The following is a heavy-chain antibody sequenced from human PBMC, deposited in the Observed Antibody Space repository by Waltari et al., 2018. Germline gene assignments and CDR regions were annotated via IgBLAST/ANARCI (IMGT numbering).Heavy chain of an antibody. CDR3: ARDGALTTADFRWFES. Sequence: QVQLVQSGAEVKMPGASVKVSCKASGYNFTNFDINWVRQATGQGLEWVGWVNPKNGKTGNAQKFRGRVAMTSNASSSTAYMELDSLRFDDTAVYYCARDGALTTADFRWFESWGQGTLVTVSS. CDR2: VNPKNGKT. V-gene: IGHV1-8*01. CDR1: GYNFTNFD. D-gene: IGHD1-1*01. J-gene: IGHJ5*01.